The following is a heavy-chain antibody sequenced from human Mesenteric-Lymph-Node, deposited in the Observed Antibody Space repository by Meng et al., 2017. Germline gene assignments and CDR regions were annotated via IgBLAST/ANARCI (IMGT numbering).Heavy chain of an antibody. V-gene: IGHV3-23*01. CDR2: ISGSGGST. J-gene: IGHJ4*02. Sequence: GESLKISCAASGFTFSSYSMNWVRQAPGKGLEWVSAISGSGGSTYYADSVKGRFTISRDNSKNTLYLQMNSLRAEDTAVYYCAKDLDTYYYDSSGYFNSGDYWGQGTLVTVS. D-gene: IGHD3-22*01. CDR1: GFTFSSYS. CDR3: AKDLDTYYYDSSGYFNSGDY.